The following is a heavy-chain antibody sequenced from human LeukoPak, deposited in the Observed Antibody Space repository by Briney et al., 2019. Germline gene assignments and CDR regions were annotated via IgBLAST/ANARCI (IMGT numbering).Heavy chain of an antibody. D-gene: IGHD3-9*01. CDR3: ARDNYDILTGYYNPLLD. Sequence: SVKVSCKASGYTFTSYGISWVRQAPGQGLEWMGWISAYNGNTNYAQKLQGRVTMTTDTSTSTAYMELRSLRSDDTAVYYCARDNYDILTGYYNPLLDWGQGTLVTVSS. J-gene: IGHJ4*02. CDR1: GYTFTSYG. V-gene: IGHV1-18*01. CDR2: ISAYNGNT.